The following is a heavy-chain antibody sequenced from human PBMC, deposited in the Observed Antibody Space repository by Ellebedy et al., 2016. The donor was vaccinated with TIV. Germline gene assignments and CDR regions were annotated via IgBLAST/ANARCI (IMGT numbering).Heavy chain of an antibody. J-gene: IGHJ5*02. V-gene: IGHV1-18*04. Sequence: AASVKVSCKASGYTFTSYGISWVRQAPGQGLEWMGWIIAYSDITNYAQKLQGRVTMTTDPSTRTGYMELRSLRSDDTAVYYCARGSDGWHDHWGQGTLVTVPS. D-gene: IGHD5-24*01. CDR1: GYTFTSYG. CDR3: ARGSDGWHDH. CDR2: IIAYSDIT.